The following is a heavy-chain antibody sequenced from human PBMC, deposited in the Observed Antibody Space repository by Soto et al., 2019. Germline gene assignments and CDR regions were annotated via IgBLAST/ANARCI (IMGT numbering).Heavy chain of an antibody. CDR1: GFTFSSYA. CDR2: ISHDGKNE. Sequence: QVQLVESGGGVVQPGRSLRLSCAASGFTFSSYAMHWVRRAPGKGLEWVAAISHDGKNEFHADSVKGRFTVSRDNAKNIVYLQMDSLRPDDTALFYGGRLDKFRGGWSWGQGTEVTVSS. J-gene: IGHJ4*02. V-gene: IGHV3-30*14. D-gene: IGHD6-19*01. CDR3: GRLDKFRGGWS.